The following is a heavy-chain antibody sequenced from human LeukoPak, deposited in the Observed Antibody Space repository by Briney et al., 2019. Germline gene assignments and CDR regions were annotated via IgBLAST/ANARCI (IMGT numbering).Heavy chain of an antibody. CDR3: ARDEAAVAGTSVWFDP. D-gene: IGHD6-19*01. J-gene: IGHJ5*02. CDR2: TYYRSKWYN. CDR1: GDSVSSNSVA. Sequence: SQTLSLTCAISGDSVSSNSVAWNWIRQSPSRGLEWLGRTYYRSKWYNDYAVSVKSRITINPDTSKNQFSLQLNSVTPEDTAVYYCARDEAAVAGTSVWFDPWGQGTLVTVSS. V-gene: IGHV6-1*01.